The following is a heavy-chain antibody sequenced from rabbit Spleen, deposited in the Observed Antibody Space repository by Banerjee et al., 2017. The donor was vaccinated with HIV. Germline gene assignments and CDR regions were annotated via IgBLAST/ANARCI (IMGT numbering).Heavy chain of an antibody. Sequence: QSLEESGGGLVQPEGSLTLTCKASGFSFSSGYYMCWVRQAPGKGLEWSACIVAGSSGSPYYASWAKGRFTISKTSSTTMTLQMTSLTAADTATYFCARGFYTYDDYVNRYGAYFNLWAPGPLVTVS. CDR3: ARGFYTYDDYVNRYGAYFNL. V-gene: IGHV1S40*01. D-gene: IGHD2-1*01. J-gene: IGHJ4*01. CDR1: GFSFSSGYY. CDR2: IVAGSSGSP.